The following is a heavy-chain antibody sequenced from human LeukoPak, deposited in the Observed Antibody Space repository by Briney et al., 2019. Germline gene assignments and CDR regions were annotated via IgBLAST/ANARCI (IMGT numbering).Heavy chain of an antibody. CDR1: GGSISSSSYH. D-gene: IGHD6-19*01. CDR2: IHYSGST. V-gene: IGHV4-39*01. CDR3: ARLSGGTQWLAPFDY. Sequence: PSETLSLTCTVSGGSISSSSYHWGWIRQPPGKGLEWIGTIHYSGSTYYNASLKSRLTISVDTSKNQFSLKLSSVTAADTAVYYCARLSGGTQWLAPFDYWGQGTLVTVSS. J-gene: IGHJ4*02.